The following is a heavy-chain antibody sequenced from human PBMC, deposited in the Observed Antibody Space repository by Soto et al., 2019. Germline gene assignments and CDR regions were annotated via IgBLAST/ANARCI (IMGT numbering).Heavy chain of an antibody. J-gene: IGHJ3*02. CDR3: ARTPIELMTHYDAFDI. CDR1: GGTFSSYA. Sequence: ASVKVSCKASGGTFSSYAISCVRQAPGQGLEWMGGIIPIFGTANYAQKFQGRVTITADESTSTAYMELSSLRSEDTAVYYCARTPIELMTHYDAFDIWGQGTMVTVSS. CDR2: IIPIFGTA. V-gene: IGHV1-69*13. D-gene: IGHD2-8*01.